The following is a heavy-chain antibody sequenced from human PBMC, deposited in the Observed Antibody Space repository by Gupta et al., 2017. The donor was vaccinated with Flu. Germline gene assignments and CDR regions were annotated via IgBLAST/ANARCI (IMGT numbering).Heavy chain of an antibody. CDR1: GGSISSGSYY. D-gene: IGHD2-15*01. V-gene: IGHV4-61*02. CDR2: IYTSGST. CDR3: ARGDMYPINWFDP. Sequence: QVQLQESGPGLVRPSQTLSLTCTVSGGSISSGSYYWSWIRQPAGKGLEWIGRIYTSGSTNYNPSLKSRVTISVDTSKNQFSLKLSSVTAADTAVYYCARGDMYPINWFDPWGQGTLVTVSS. J-gene: IGHJ5*02.